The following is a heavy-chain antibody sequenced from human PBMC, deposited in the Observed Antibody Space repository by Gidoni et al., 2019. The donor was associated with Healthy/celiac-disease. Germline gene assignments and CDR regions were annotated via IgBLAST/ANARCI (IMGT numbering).Heavy chain of an antibody. CDR1: GGSFSGYY. Sequence: VQLQQLGAGLLKPSETLSLTCAVYGGSFSGYYWSWIRQPPGKGLEWIGKINHSGSTNYNPSLKSRVTISVDTSKNQFSLKLISVTAADTAVYYCARKGFGAHGRLDYWGQGTLVTVSS. CDR3: ARKGFGAHGRLDY. J-gene: IGHJ4*02. D-gene: IGHD3-10*01. V-gene: IGHV4-34*01. CDR2: INHSGST.